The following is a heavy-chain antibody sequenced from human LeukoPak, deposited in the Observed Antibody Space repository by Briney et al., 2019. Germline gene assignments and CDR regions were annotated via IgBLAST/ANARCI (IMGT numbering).Heavy chain of an antibody. J-gene: IGHJ4*02. V-gene: IGHV3-30*03. CDR3: ASIKSSFDY. CDR1: GFTFSSYG. Sequence: PGGSLRLSCAASGFTFSSYGMHWVRQAPGKGLEWVAVISYDGSNKYYADSVKGRFTISRDNSKNTLYLRMNSLRAEDTAVYYCASIKSSFDYWGQGTLVTVSS. CDR2: ISYDGSNK.